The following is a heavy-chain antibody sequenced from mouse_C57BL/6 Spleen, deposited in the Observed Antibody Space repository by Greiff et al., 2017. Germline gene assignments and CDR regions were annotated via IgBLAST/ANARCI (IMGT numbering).Heavy chain of an antibody. Sequence: EVMLVESGGGLVKPGGSLKLSCAASGFTFSDYGMHWVRQAPVKGLEWVAYISSGSSTIYYADTVKGRFTIYRDNARNTLFLQMTSLRSEDTAMYYGARKNWDYFDYWGQGTTLTVSS. D-gene: IGHD4-1*01. J-gene: IGHJ2*01. CDR2: ISSGSSTI. CDR1: GFTFSDYG. V-gene: IGHV5-17*01. CDR3: ARKNWDYFDY.